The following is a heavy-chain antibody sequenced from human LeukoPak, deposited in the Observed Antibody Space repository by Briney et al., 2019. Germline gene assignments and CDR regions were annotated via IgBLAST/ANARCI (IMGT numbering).Heavy chain of an antibody. J-gene: IGHJ4*02. V-gene: IGHV7-4-1*02. D-gene: IGHD1-26*01. CDR3: ARSNPGAPLDY. Sequence: EASVKVSCKASGYTFTTYAIHWVRQAPGQGLEWMGWINTNTRNPAYAQGFTGRFVFSLDTSVSTAYLQISSLKAEDTAVYYCARSNPGAPLDYWGQGTLVPVSS. CDR1: GYTFTTYA. CDR2: INTNTRNP.